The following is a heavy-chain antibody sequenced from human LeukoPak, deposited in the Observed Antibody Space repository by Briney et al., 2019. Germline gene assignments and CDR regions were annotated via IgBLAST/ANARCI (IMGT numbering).Heavy chain of an antibody. CDR3: AGLWFGREEDI. CDR1: GGSISSYY. D-gene: IGHD3-10*01. CDR2: IYYSGST. Sequence: SETLSLTCTVSGGSISSYYWSWIRQPPGKGLEWIGYIYYSGSTNYNPSLKSRVTISVDTSKNQLSLKLSSVTAADTAVYYCAGLWFGREEDIWGQGTMVTVSS. V-gene: IGHV4-59*08. J-gene: IGHJ3*02.